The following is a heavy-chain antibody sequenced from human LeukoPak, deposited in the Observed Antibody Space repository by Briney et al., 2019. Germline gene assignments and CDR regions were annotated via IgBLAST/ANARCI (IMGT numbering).Heavy chain of an antibody. CDR2: IYYSGST. V-gene: IGHV4-39*07. J-gene: IGHJ4*02. CDR3: ARSRGYFEY. D-gene: IGHD1-26*01. CDR1: GGSISSSSYF. Sequence: SETLSLTCTVSGGSISSSSYFWGWIRQPPGKGLEWIGSIYYSGSTSYNPSLKSRVTISVDTSKNQFSLRLSSVTAADTAVYYCARSRGYFEYWGQGTLVTVSS.